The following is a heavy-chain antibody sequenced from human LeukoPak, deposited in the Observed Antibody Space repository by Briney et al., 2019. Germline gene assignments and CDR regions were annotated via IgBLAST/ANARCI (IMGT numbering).Heavy chain of an antibody. CDR1: GYTFTSYD. CDR3: ARALRRCGTTGYNCFDP. D-gene: IGHD1-1*01. Sequence: ASVEVSCKASGYTFTSYDINWVRQATGQGLEWMGWMNPNSGNTGYAQKFQGRVTITRNTSISTAYMELSSLRSEDTAVYYCARALRRCGTTGYNCFDPRGQGTLVTVSS. CDR2: MNPNSGNT. J-gene: IGHJ5*02. V-gene: IGHV1-8*03.